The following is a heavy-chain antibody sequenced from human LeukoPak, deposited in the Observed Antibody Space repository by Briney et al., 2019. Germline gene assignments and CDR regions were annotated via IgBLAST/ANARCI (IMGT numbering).Heavy chain of an antibody. V-gene: IGHV4-31*03. CDR1: GGSISSGGYY. D-gene: IGHD4-17*01. CDR3: ARGDTAMVLTTVTTLGMDV. CDR2: IYYSGST. Sequence: SETLSLTCTVSGGSISSGGYYWSWIRQHPGKGLEWIGYIYYSGSTYYNPSLKSRVTISVDTSKNQFSLKLSSVTAADTAVYYCARGDTAMVLTTVTTLGMDVWGQGTTVTVSS. J-gene: IGHJ6*02.